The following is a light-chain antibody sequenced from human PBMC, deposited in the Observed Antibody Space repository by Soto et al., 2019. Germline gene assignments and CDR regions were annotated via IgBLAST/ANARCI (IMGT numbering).Light chain of an antibody. Sequence: GVPDRFSGSKSGTSASLAITGLQSEDEADYYCSSYAGNNNFMVSGGGTKVTVL. CDR3: SSYAGNNNFMV. V-gene: IGLV2-8*01. J-gene: IGLJ2*01.